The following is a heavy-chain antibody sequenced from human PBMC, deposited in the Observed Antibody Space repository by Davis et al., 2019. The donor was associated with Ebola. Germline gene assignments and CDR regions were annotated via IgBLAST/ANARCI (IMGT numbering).Heavy chain of an antibody. J-gene: IGHJ4*02. V-gene: IGHV1-18*04. D-gene: IGHD3-3*01. CDR2: INSYNGDT. Sequence: ASVQVSCKTSGYTFTTYTPTWMRQPPGQGLEWMGWINSYNGDTNYSEKFQGRVTVTTDTSTSTVYMELTSLRSEDTAIYYCARDRTLAVDFWSGFYFFDSWGQGTLVTVSS. CDR1: GYTFTTYT. CDR3: ARDRTLAVDFWSGFYFFDS.